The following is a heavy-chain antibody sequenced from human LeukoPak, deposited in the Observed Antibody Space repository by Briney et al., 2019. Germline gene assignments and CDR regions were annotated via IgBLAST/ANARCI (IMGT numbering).Heavy chain of an antibody. D-gene: IGHD1-1*01. CDR3: ARAVMYRYYNYYGLDV. Sequence: GASVKVSCKASGYSFTGYFIHWVRQAPGQGLEWMGRIDPNNGGTSYAQKFQGRVTVTRDTSITTAYMEITSLRSDDTAVYYCARAVMYRYYNYYGLDVWGQGTTVTVSS. V-gene: IGHV1-2*06. CDR1: GYSFTGYF. J-gene: IGHJ6*02. CDR2: IDPNNGGT.